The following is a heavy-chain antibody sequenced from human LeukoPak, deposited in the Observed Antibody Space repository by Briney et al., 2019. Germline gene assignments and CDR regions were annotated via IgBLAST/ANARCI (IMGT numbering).Heavy chain of an antibody. V-gene: IGHV3-33*01. CDR2: TWRGGNYK. Sequence: PGGSLRLSCSASGFNFRTHAMHWVRQTPGKGLGWVAMTWRGGNYKFYADSLEGRSTISRDDSTSTLSLQMDSLRVEDTAVYYCVTDPPDSGWAFWSWGQGALVTVSS. D-gene: IGHD6-25*01. J-gene: IGHJ5*02. CDR1: GFNFRTHA. CDR3: VTDPPDSGWAFWS.